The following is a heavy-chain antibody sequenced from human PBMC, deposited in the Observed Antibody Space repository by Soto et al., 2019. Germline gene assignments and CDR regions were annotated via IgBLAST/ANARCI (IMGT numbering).Heavy chain of an antibody. CDR3: ARLYDFWSGYYKGKNYNWFAP. V-gene: IGHV5-51*01. Sequence: GWMRQKHGEGLEWMGIIYTDDCDTRYSPRFQGQVTISADKSISTAYVQWSSLKASDTAMYYCARLYDFWSGYYKGKNYNWFAPWGKRTPVLVSS. CDR2: IYTDDCDT. D-gene: IGHD3-3*01. J-gene: IGHJ5*02.